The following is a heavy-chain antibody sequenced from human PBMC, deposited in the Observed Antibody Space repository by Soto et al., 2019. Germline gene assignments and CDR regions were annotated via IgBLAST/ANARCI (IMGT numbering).Heavy chain of an antibody. V-gene: IGHV4-4*02. CDR2: IFHTGGT. CDR3: ARVFSSGSGWMYYFDF. D-gene: IGHD6-25*01. J-gene: IGHJ4*02. CDR1: SDSIAGENW. Sequence: QVQLQESGPGLVKPSETLSLTCTVSSDSIAGENWWSWVRQPPGMGLEWIGEIFHTGGTNYNPSLKSRVTMEVDKSKTQFSLKLISATAADTAVYYCARVFSSGSGWMYYFDFWGQGPLVSVSS.